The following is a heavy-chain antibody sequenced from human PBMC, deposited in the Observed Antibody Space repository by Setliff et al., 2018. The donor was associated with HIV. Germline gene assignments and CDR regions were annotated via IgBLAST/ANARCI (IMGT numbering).Heavy chain of an antibody. D-gene: IGHD6-19*01. CDR1: GFTFTNAW. J-gene: IGHJ4*02. CDR2: ISGGSTSI. V-gene: IGHV3-48*04. Sequence: GGSLRLSCATSGFTFTNAWMSWVRQAPGEGLEWVSYISGGSTSIYYADSVKGRFSISRDNAKNSLYLQMNSLRAEDTAVYYCARDSPQVRIAVTGTTGHDYWGQGTLVTVSS. CDR3: ARDSPQVRIAVTGTTGHDY.